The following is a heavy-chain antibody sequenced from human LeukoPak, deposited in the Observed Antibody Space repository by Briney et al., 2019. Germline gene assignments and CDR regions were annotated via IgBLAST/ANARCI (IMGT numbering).Heavy chain of an antibody. CDR1: GYTFTGYY. CDR2: INPNSGGT. D-gene: IGHD1-26*01. V-gene: IGHV1-2*02. J-gene: IGHJ3*02. Sequence: ASVNVSCTASGYTFTGYYMHWVRRAPGQGLAWMGWINPNSGGTNYAQKFQGRVTMTRAPSISTAYMALSRVRSDATAVYYCASGRWEPYDAFDIWGQGTMVTVS. CDR3: ASGRWEPYDAFDI.